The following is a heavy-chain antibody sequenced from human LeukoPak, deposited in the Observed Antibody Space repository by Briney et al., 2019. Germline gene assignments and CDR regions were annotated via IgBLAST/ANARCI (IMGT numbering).Heavy chain of an antibody. J-gene: IGHJ4*02. CDR1: GFTFSSYA. Sequence: GGSLRLSCAASGFTFSSYAMSWVRRAPGKGLEWVSAISGSGGSTCYADSVKGRFTISRDNSKNTLYLQMNSPRAEDTAAYYCAKDGNWARFENWGQGTLVTVSS. CDR3: AKDGNWARFEN. V-gene: IGHV3-23*01. D-gene: IGHD7-27*01. CDR2: ISGSGGST.